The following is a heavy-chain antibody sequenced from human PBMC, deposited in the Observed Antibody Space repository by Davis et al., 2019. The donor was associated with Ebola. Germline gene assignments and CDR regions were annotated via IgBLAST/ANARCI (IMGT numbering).Heavy chain of an antibody. Sequence: PSETLSLTCTVSGASISSSSYYWGWIRQPPGKRLEWIGSIYYSGSAYYNPSLKSRVTISVDTSKNQFSLKLSSVTAADTAVYYCAREGDYGARDWFDPWGQGTLVTVSS. V-gene: IGHV4-39*02. CDR2: IYYSGSA. CDR1: GASISSSSYY. J-gene: IGHJ5*02. D-gene: IGHD4-17*01. CDR3: AREGDYGARDWFDP.